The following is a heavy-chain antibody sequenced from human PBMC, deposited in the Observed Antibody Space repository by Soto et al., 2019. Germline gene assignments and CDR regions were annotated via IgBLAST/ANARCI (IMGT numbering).Heavy chain of an antibody. CDR3: ARGMQGSRYFDL. CDR2: ITNDGSST. Sequence: EVQLVESGGGLVQPGGSLRLSCAGSGFVFSSYWMHWVRQVPGKGLVWVSRITNDGSSTTYADSVNGRFTISRDNAKNTLYLQMNSLGAGDSAVYYCARGMQGSRYFDLWGRGTLVTVSS. V-gene: IGHV3-74*01. J-gene: IGHJ2*01. CDR1: GFVFSSYW.